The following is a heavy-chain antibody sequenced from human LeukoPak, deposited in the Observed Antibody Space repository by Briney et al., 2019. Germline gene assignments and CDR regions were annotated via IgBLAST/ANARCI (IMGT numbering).Heavy chain of an antibody. D-gene: IGHD1-26*01. CDR2: IHYSGQT. V-gene: IGHV4-59*01. Sequence: SETLSLTCTASGGSISGFYWTWIRQSPGKGLEWIGHIHYSGQTGYNYSLKSRVTISLDTSKNQFSLKMNSVTAADTAVYYCARDLAGSPHYWGQGTLVTVSS. CDR3: ARDLAGSPHY. CDR1: GGSISGFY. J-gene: IGHJ4*02.